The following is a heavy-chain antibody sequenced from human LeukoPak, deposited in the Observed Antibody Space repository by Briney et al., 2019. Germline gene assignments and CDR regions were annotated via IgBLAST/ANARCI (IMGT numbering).Heavy chain of an antibody. Sequence: PGGSLRLSCAASGFTFSSYAMHWVRQAPGKGLEWVSGISWNSGSIGYADSVKGRFTISRDNAKNSLYLQMNSLRAEDTALYYCAKSFTTVTQYYYDYWGQGTLVTVSS. J-gene: IGHJ4*02. D-gene: IGHD4-17*01. CDR3: AKSFTTVTQYYYDY. CDR2: ISWNSGSI. V-gene: IGHV3-9*01. CDR1: GFTFSSYA.